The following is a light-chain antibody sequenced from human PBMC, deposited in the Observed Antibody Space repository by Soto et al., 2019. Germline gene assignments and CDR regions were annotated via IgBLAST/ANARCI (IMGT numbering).Light chain of an antibody. CDR1: QSLANSR. V-gene: IGKV3-20*01. CDR2: DVS. Sequence: ETVLTQSPGTLSLSPGETAIVSCRASQSLANSRLAWYRQKPGQAPRLLIYDVSRRATGIPDRFSGSGSGTDFTLSISRLEPEDFAVYFCHQYQTSPWTFGRGTKV. J-gene: IGKJ1*01. CDR3: HQYQTSPWT.